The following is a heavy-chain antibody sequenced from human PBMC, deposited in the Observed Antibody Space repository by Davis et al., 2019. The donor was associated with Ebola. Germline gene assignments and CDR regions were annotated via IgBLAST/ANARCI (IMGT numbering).Heavy chain of an antibody. Sequence: PGGSLRLSCAASGFTFSTYSMSWVRQAPGKGLEWVSSISSDSDYIYYADSVKGRFTISRDNAKNSLYLQMNSLRAEDTAVYYCAGGLRFGYYYYGMDVWGKGTTVTVSS. CDR3: AGGLRFGYYYYGMDV. CDR1: GFTFSTYS. J-gene: IGHJ6*04. V-gene: IGHV3-21*01. D-gene: IGHD3-10*01. CDR2: ISSDSDYI.